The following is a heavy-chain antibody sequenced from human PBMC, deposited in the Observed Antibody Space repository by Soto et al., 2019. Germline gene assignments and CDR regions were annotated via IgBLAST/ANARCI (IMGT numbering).Heavy chain of an antibody. CDR3: ARDGKTFKYCSGGSCYSGNDY. J-gene: IGHJ4*02. Sequence: VQLVESGGGLVQPGGSLRLSCAASGFTFSSYSMNWVRQAPGKGLEWVSYISSSSSTIYYADSVKGRFTISRDNAKNSLYLQMNSLRAEDTAVYYCARDGKTFKYCSGGSCYSGNDYWGQGTLVTVSS. V-gene: IGHV3-48*01. CDR1: GFTFSSYS. D-gene: IGHD2-15*01. CDR2: ISSSSSTI.